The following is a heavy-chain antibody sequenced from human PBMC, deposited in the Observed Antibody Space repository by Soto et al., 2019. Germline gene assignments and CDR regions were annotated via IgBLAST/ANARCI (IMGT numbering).Heavy chain of an antibody. J-gene: IGHJ6*02. Sequence: GASVKVSCKASGYTFTSYYMHWVRQAPGQGLEWMGIINPSGGSTSYAQKFQGRVTMTRDTSTSTVYMELSSLRSEDTAVYYCASHSDGDSSGYYYYYGMDVWGQGTTVTVSS. CDR3: ASHSDGDSSGYYYYYGMDV. CDR2: INPSGGST. CDR1: GYTFTSYY. V-gene: IGHV1-46*01. D-gene: IGHD3-22*01.